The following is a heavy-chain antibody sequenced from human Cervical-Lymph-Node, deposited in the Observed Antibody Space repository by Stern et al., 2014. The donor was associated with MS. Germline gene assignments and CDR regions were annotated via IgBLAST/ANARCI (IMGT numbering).Heavy chain of an antibody. J-gene: IGHJ4*02. CDR3: TRHQAGIAAN. CDR2: IMPWFGTA. V-gene: IGHV1-69*01. D-gene: IGHD6-13*01. CDR1: RGSLSTLD. Sequence: VQMVQSGAEVKRPESSVKVSCKASRGSLSTLDISWVRQAPGQGLEWGGEIMPWFGTANYAQKFKGRVTITADESTSTVYMELSSLKSEDTAIYFCTRHQAGIAANWGQGTLVTVTS.